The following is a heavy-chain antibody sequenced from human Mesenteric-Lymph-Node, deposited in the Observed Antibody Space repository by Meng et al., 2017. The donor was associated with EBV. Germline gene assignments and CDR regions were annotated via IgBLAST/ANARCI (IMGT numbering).Heavy chain of an antibody. V-gene: IGHV4-30-2*01. J-gene: IGHJ4*02. CDR3: ARSAGGDYFDY. D-gene: IGHD1-26*01. Sequence: HLQGSGSGLVRPSQTLSLTCAVSGGSIIRGGYSWSWSRQAPGKGLEWIGFIYHSGTTYLNPSLRSRVNLSVDTSKNQFSLNLRSVSAADTAIYYCARSAGGDYFDYWGQGTLVTVSS. CDR1: GGSIIRGGYS. CDR2: IYHSGTT.